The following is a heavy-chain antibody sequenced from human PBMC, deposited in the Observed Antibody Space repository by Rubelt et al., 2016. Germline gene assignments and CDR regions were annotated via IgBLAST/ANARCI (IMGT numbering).Heavy chain of an antibody. D-gene: IGHD5-24*01. CDR1: GYTFTSYG. CDR3: ARERDDYGDY. V-gene: IGHV1-18*01. CDR2: ISAYNGNT. J-gene: IGHJ4*02. Sequence: QVQLVQSGAEVKKPGASVKVSCKASGYTFTSYGISWVRQAPGQGLEWMGWISAYNGNTNYAQKAQARVNMTTGRCTSTAYMGRRGLRADGTAVYYCARERDDYGDYWGQGTLVTVSS.